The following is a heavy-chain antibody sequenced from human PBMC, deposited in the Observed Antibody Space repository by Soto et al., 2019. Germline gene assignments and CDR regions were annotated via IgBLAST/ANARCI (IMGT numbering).Heavy chain of an antibody. CDR3: ARGGYYCSGGSCRAPYGMDV. V-gene: IGHV1-69*13. CDR1: GGTFSSYA. J-gene: IGHJ6*02. Sequence: GASVKVSCKASGGTFSSYAISWVRQAPGQGLEWMGGIIPIFGTANYAQKFQGRVTITADESTSTAYMELSSLRSEDTAVYYCARGGYYCSGGSCRAPYGMDVWGQGTTVTVS. CDR2: IIPIFGTA. D-gene: IGHD2-15*01.